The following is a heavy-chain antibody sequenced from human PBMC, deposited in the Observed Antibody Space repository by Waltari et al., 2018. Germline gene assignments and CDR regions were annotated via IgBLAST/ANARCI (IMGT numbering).Heavy chain of an antibody. V-gene: IGHV1-2*02. Sequence: QVQLVQSGAEVKKPGASVKVSCKASGYTFTGYYMHWVRQAPGQGLEWMGWINPNSGGTNYAQKFQGRVTMTRDTSISTAYMELSRLGSDDTAVYYCARDGDGDSSGLAFDIWGQGTMVTVSS. D-gene: IGHD3-22*01. CDR3: ARDGDGDSSGLAFDI. CDR1: GYTFTGYY. CDR2: INPNSGGT. J-gene: IGHJ3*02.